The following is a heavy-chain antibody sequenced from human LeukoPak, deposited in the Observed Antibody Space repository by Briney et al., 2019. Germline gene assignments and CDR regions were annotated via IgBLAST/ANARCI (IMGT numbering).Heavy chain of an antibody. V-gene: IGHV3-23*01. D-gene: IGHD6-13*01. CDR3: AKGYSSWYTSRSDY. CDR2: ISGSGGST. Sequence: PGGSLRLSCAASGFTFSSYAMSWVRQAPGKGLEWVSAISGSGGSTYYADSGKGRFTISRDNSKNTLYLQMNSLRAEDTAVYYCAKGYSSWYTSRSDYWGQGTLVTVSS. J-gene: IGHJ4*02. CDR1: GFTFSSYA.